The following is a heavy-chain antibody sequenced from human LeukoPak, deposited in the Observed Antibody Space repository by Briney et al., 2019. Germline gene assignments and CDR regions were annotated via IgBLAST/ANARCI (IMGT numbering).Heavy chain of an antibody. Sequence: GGSLRLSCAASGFTFSSYAMSWARQAPGKGLEWVSAISGSGGSTYYADSVKGRFTISRDNSKNTLYLQMNSLRAEDTAVYYCAKDGGYCSSTSCYNSYYGMDVWGQGTTVTVSS. V-gene: IGHV3-23*01. D-gene: IGHD2-2*02. CDR1: GFTFSSYA. CDR3: AKDGGYCSSTSCYNSYYGMDV. CDR2: ISGSGGST. J-gene: IGHJ6*02.